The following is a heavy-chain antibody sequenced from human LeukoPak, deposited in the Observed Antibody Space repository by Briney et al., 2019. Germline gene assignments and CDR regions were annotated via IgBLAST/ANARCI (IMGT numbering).Heavy chain of an antibody. Sequence: PSETLSLTCTVSGDSINSYYWSWIRQPPGKGPEWIGYVYYSGSTNYNPSLKSRVTISVDTSKNQFSLKVTSVTAADTAVYYCARTSNWFDYWGQGTLVTVSS. J-gene: IGHJ4*02. CDR2: VYYSGST. CDR3: ARTSNWFDY. V-gene: IGHV4-59*01. D-gene: IGHD1-1*01. CDR1: GDSINSYY.